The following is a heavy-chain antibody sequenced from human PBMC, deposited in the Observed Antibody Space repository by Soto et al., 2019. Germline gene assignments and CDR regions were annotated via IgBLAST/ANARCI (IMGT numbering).Heavy chain of an antibody. J-gene: IGHJ3*02. CDR1: GYSFTTYW. CDR3: ARREYYEGAFDI. D-gene: IGHD3-22*01. Sequence: PGESLKISCKGSGYSFTTYWIGWVRLIPGKGLEWMGIIYPGDSDTRYSPSFQGQVTISADKSISTASLQWNSLKASDTAMYYCARREYYEGAFDIWGQGTMVTVSS. V-gene: IGHV5-51*01. CDR2: IYPGDSDT.